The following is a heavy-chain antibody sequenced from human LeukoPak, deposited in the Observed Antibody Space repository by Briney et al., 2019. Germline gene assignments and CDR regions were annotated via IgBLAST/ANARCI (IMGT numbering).Heavy chain of an antibody. CDR3: AKPAPGIAAAGTIKDY. CDR2: ISGSGGST. D-gene: IGHD6-13*01. V-gene: IGHV3-23*01. J-gene: IGHJ4*02. Sequence: GGSLRLSCAASEFTFSSYAMSWVRQAPGKGLEWVSAISGSGGSTYYADSVKGRFTISRDNSKNTLYLQMNSLRAEDTAVYYCAKPAPGIAAAGTIKDYWGQGTLVTVSS. CDR1: EFTFSSYA.